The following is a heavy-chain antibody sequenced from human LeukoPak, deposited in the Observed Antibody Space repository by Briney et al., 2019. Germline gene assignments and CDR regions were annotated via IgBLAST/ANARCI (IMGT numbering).Heavy chain of an antibody. CDR2: IYYSGST. D-gene: IGHD3-16*01. Sequence: PSETLSLTCTVSGDSISSSDYYWGWIRQAPGKGLEWIGSIYYSGSTYHNPSLKSRVTISVDTSKNQFSLKLTSVTAADTAVYYCARKLGGFYYYYGMDVWGQGTTVTVSS. CDR3: ARKLGGFYYYYGMDV. J-gene: IGHJ6*02. CDR1: GDSISSSDYY. V-gene: IGHV4-39*07.